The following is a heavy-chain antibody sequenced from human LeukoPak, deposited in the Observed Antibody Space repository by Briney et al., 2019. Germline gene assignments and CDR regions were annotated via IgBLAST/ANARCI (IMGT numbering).Heavy chain of an antibody. J-gene: IGHJ4*02. CDR2: ISYDGSNK. D-gene: IGHD2/OR15-2a*01. CDR1: GFTFSSYA. CDR3: AREYYVRVFDY. Sequence: GGSLRLSCAASGFTFSSYAMPWVRQAPGKGLEWVAVISYDGSNKYYADSVKGRFTISRDNSKNTLYLQMNSPRAEDTAVYYCAREYYVRVFDYWGQGTLVTVSS. V-gene: IGHV3-30-3*01.